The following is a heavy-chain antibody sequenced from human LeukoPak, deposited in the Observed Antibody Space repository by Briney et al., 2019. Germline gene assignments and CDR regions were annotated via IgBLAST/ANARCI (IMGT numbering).Heavy chain of an antibody. D-gene: IGHD2-15*01. CDR2: IYYSGST. Sequence: SETLSLTCTVSGGSISSYYWSWIRQPPGKGLEWSGYIYYSGSTNYNPSLKSRFTISVATSKNQFSLKLSSVTAADTAVYYGARHSYCSGGSCYWFDPWGQGTLVTVSS. CDR3: ARHSYCSGGSCYWFDP. J-gene: IGHJ5*02. V-gene: IGHV4-59*08. CDR1: GGSISSYY.